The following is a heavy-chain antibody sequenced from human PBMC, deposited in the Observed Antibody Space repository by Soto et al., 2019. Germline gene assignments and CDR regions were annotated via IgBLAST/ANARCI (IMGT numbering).Heavy chain of an antibody. CDR2: TDIDGSFT. Sequence: GGSLRLSCVASGFTFISYWMHWVRRTPGQGLVWISHTDIDGSFTTYADSVKGRFTISRDNAKNTLFLQMNSLRAEDTAVYYCVRDAFGLGLDCWGLGTLVTVSS. CDR1: GFTFISYW. V-gene: IGHV3-74*01. CDR3: VRDAFGLGLDC. D-gene: IGHD3-3*01. J-gene: IGHJ4*02.